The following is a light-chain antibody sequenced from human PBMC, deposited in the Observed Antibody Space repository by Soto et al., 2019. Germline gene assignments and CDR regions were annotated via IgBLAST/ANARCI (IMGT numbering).Light chain of an antibody. CDR2: AAS. CDR3: QQHYSYPRT. CDR1: QGISSY. V-gene: IGKV1-8*01. Sequence: AIRMTQSPSSFSASTGDRVTITCRAGQGISSYLAWYQQKPGKAPKLLIYAASTLQSGVPSRFRGSGSGTDFTLTISCLQYEDFATYYCQQHYSYPRTFGQGTKVDIK. J-gene: IGKJ1*01.